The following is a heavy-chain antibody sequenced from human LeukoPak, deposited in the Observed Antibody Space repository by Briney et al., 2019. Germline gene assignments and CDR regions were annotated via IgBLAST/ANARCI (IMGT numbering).Heavy chain of an antibody. D-gene: IGHD3-10*01. CDR1: GYSISSGYY. V-gene: IGHV4-38-2*02. CDR2: IYHSGST. Sequence: SETLSLTCTVSGYSISSGYYWGWIRQPPGKGLEWIGSIYHSGSTNYNPSLKSRVTISVDTSKNQFSLKLSSVTAADTAVYYCARHMYYYGSGPLGYWGQGTLVTVSS. CDR3: ARHMYYYGSGPLGY. J-gene: IGHJ4*02.